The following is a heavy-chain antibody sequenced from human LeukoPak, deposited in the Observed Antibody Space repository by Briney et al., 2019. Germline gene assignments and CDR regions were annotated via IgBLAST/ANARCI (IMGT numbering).Heavy chain of an antibody. V-gene: IGHV3-23*01. J-gene: IGHJ4*02. CDR2: ITSSGDGT. CDR3: AKDRPNYYGSNGHYYRRDGDY. CDR1: GFTFSIYA. D-gene: IGHD3-22*01. Sequence: PGGSLRLSCAASGFTFSIYAMSWVRQAPGKGLQWVSSITSSGDGTYYADSVKGRFTISRDNSENMLYLQMNSLRVEDRAVYFCAKDRPNYYGSNGHYYRRDGDYWGQGTLVTVSS.